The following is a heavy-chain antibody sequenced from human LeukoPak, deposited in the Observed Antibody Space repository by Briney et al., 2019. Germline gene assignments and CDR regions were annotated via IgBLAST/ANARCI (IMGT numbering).Heavy chain of an antibody. J-gene: IGHJ4*02. Sequence: PGESLRLSCAASGFTFSSYAMHWVRQAPGKGLEWVAVISYDGSNKYYADSVKGRFTISRDNSKNTLYLQMNSLRAEDTAVYYCARDLSGSVLDYWGQGTLVTVSS. CDR1: GFTFSSYA. D-gene: IGHD1-26*01. CDR2: ISYDGSNK. CDR3: ARDLSGSVLDY. V-gene: IGHV3-30-3*01.